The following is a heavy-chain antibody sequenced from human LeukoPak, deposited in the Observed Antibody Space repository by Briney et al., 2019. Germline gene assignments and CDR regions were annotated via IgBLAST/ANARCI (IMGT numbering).Heavy chain of an antibody. CDR1: GLTFSSYE. Sequence: GGSLRLSCPASGLTFSSYEMNWVRQAPGKGLEWVSYISSSGSTIYYADSVKGRFTISRDNAKNSLYLQMNSLRAEDTAVYYCASDGSSGYFLDYWGQGTLVTVSS. CDR2: ISSSGSTI. CDR3: ASDGSSGYFLDY. J-gene: IGHJ4*02. D-gene: IGHD3-22*01. V-gene: IGHV3-48*03.